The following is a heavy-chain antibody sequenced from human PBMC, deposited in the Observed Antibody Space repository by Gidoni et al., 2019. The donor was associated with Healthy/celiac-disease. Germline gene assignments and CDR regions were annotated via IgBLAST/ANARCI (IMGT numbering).Heavy chain of an antibody. CDR2: ISRSGRTI. CDR1: GFPSSTYY. V-gene: IGHV3-11*01. Sequence: HVQLVESGGGLVKPGGSLRLSCAASGFPSSTYYMSWIRQAPGKGLEWVSYISRSGRTIYYADSVKGRFTISRDNAKNSLYLQMNSLSAEDTAVYYCARGTREVLRYFDWSDPFDYWGQGTLVTVSS. J-gene: IGHJ4*02. CDR3: ARGTREVLRYFDWSDPFDY. D-gene: IGHD3-9*01.